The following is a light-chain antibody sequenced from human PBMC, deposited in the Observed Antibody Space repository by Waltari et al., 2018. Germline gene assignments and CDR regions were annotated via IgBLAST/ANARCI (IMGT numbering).Light chain of an antibody. CDR3: CSYAGSYTWV. Sequence: QPALTQPRSVSGSPGQSVTISCTGTSSAIGGDNYVSWYQQHPGTAPKLMIYEVTKRPSGVSDRFSGSKSGNTASLTISGLQAEDEADYYCCSYAGSYTWVFGGGTRLTVL. J-gene: IGLJ2*01. CDR2: EVT. CDR1: SSAIGGDNY. V-gene: IGLV2-11*01.